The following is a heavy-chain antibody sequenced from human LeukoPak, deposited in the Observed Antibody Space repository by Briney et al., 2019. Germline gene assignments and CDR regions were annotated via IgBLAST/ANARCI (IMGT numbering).Heavy chain of an antibody. CDR1: GYNFNRHD. D-gene: IGHD2-21*01. J-gene: IGHJ4*02. V-gene: IGHV1-8*01. Sequence: ASVRVYCKASGYNFNRHDIIWVRRATGQGLEWMGWMNPDTGNTGFAQKFHGRVTLTRDTSITTAYMELSSLRSEDTAVYYCGRSYSPDYWGQGTLVTVSS. CDR2: MNPDTGNT. CDR3: GRSYSPDY.